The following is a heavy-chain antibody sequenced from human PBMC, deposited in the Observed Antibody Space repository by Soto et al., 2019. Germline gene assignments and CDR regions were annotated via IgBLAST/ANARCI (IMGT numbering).Heavy chain of an antibody. J-gene: IGHJ4*02. CDR1: GGSFSGYY. CDR3: ARGETCSGGSCYFDY. D-gene: IGHD2-15*01. CDR2: INHSGNT. Sequence: QVQLQQWGAGLLKPSETLSLTCAVYGGSFSGYYWSWIRQPPGKGLEWIGEINHSGNTNYNPSLKSRVTISVDTSKNQFSLKLSSVTAADTAVYYCARGETCSGGSCYFDYWGQGTLVTVSS. V-gene: IGHV4-34*01.